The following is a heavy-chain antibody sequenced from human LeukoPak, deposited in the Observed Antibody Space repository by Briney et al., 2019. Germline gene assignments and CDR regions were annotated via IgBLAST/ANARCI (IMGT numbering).Heavy chain of an antibody. CDR2: INPSGGST. V-gene: IGHV1-46*01. CDR3: ARGSLDGYSENNLDY. CDR1: GYTFTSYY. J-gene: IGHJ4*02. Sequence: ASVKVSCKASGYTFTSYYMHWVRQAPGQGLEWMGIINPSGGSTSYAQKFQGRVTMTRDMSTSTVYMELSSLRSEDTAVYYCARGSLDGYSENNLDYWGQGTLVTVSS. D-gene: IGHD5-24*01.